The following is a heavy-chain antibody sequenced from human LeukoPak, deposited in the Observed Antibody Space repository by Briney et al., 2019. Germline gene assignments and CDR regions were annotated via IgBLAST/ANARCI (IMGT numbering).Heavy chain of an antibody. V-gene: IGHV3-23*01. CDR2: MSGSGDKV. J-gene: IGHJ4*02. CDR1: GFTFSIYY. D-gene: IGHD6-13*01. Sequence: GGSLRLSCGPSGFTFSIYYMTCVRQAPGKGLEWVSGMSGSGDKVYYTDAVRARFTMSRDNSKNTLYLQMNSLSAEDTALYYCARVMVDGSDWYWPVWGQGTLVTVSS. CDR3: ARVMVDGSDWYWPV.